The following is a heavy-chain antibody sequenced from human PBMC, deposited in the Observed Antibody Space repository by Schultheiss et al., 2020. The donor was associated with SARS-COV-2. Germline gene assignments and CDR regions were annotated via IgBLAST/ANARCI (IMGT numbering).Heavy chain of an antibody. V-gene: IGHV4-34*01. J-gene: IGHJ3*02. CDR3: AREGELLEDQLLFPFDI. CDR2: INHSGST. D-gene: IGHD3-3*01. CDR1: GGSISSYY. Sequence: GSLRLSCTVSGGSISSYYWSWIRQHPGKGLEWIGEINHSGSTNYNPSLKSRVTMSADTSRNQFSLKLSSVTAADTAVYYCAREGELLEDQLLFPFDIWGQGTMVTVSS.